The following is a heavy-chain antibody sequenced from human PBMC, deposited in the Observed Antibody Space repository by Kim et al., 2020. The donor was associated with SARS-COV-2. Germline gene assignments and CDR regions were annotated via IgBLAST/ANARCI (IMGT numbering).Heavy chain of an antibody. V-gene: IGHV3-30*07. D-gene: IGHD4-17*01. Sequence: DSVKGRFTISRDNSKNTLYLQMNSLRAEDTAVYYCARGATVTTPFDAFDIWGQGTMVTVSS. J-gene: IGHJ3*02. CDR3: ARGATVTTPFDAFDI.